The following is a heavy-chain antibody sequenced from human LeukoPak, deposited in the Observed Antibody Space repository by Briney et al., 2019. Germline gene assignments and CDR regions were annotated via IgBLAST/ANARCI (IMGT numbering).Heavy chain of an antibody. Sequence: PGGSLRLSCAASGFTFSSYSMNWVRQAPGKGLEWVSSISSSSSYIYYADSVKGRLTISRDNAKNSLYLQMNSLRAEDTAVYYCARDTPMVQNYYYYYMDVWGKGTTVTVSS. D-gene: IGHD3-10*01. CDR1: GFTFSSYS. CDR3: ARDTPMVQNYYYYYMDV. CDR2: ISSSSSYI. J-gene: IGHJ6*03. V-gene: IGHV3-21*01.